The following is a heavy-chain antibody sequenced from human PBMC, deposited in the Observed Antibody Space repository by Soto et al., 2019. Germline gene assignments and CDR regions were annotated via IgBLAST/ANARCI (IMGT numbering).Heavy chain of an antibody. D-gene: IGHD6-6*01. J-gene: IGHJ6*04. Sequence: QVQLLQSGAEVKKPGASVKVSCKPSGYTFTNYGITWVRQAPGQGLEWRGWISAYNGKTHYRQRLQGRVTMTTDTFTSEAYMELMGLRSDGTAVYYWARVRQLVGYFYYAMDVWGKGTTVTVSS. CDR1: GYTFTNYG. CDR3: ARVRQLVGYFYYAMDV. V-gene: IGHV1-18*01. CDR2: ISAYNGKT.